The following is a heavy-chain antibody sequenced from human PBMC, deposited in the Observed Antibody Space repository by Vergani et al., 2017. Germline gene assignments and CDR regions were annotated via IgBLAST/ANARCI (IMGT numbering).Heavy chain of an antibody. CDR2: ISSSSSYI. V-gene: IGHV3-21*01. CDR3: APVVVPAAIG. D-gene: IGHD2-2*02. CDR1: GFTFSSYS. Sequence: EVQLVESGGGLVKPGGSLRFSCAASGFTFSSYSMNWVRQAPGKGLEWVSSISSSSSYIYYADSVKGRFTISRDNAKNSLYLQMNSLRAEDTAVYYGAPVVVPAAIGWGQGTLVTVSS. J-gene: IGHJ4*02.